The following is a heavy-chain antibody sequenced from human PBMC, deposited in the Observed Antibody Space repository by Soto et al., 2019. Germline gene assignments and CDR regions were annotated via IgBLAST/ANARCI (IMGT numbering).Heavy chain of an antibody. CDR2: INPNSGGT. J-gene: IGHJ5*02. V-gene: IGHV1-2*02. Sequence: ASVKVSCKASGYTITDNYLHWVRQAPGQGLEWMGWINPNSGGTNYAQKFQGRVTMTRDTSISTAYMELSRLRSDDTAVLYCARAPKVYGSSLATWGQGTPVTVSS. CDR1: GYTITDNY. D-gene: IGHD6-19*01. CDR3: ARAPKVYGSSLAT.